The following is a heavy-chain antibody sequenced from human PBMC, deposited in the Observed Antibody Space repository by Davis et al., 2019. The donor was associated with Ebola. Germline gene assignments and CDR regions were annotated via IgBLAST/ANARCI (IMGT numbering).Heavy chain of an antibody. CDR2: MNPNSGNT. CDR3: ARGRAVRPRFDWFDP. J-gene: IGHJ5*02. V-gene: IGHV1-8*01. CDR1: GYTFTSYD. Sequence: AASVKVSCKASGYTFTSYDINWVRQATGQGLEWMGWMNPNSGNTGYAQKFQGRVTMTRNTSISTAYMELSSLRSEDTAVYYYARGRAVRPRFDWFDPWGQGTLVTVSS. D-gene: IGHD6-6*01.